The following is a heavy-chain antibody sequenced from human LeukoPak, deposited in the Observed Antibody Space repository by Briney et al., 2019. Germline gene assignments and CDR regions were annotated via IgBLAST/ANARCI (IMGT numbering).Heavy chain of an antibody. CDR1: GGSISSGSYY. Sequence: SKTLSLTCTVSGGSISSGSYYWSWIRQPAGKGLEWIGRIYTSGSTNYNPSLKSRVTISVDTSKSQFSLKLSSVTAADTAVYYCARQIFGVVILPAFDIWGQGTMVTVSS. CDR2: IYTSGST. V-gene: IGHV4-61*02. D-gene: IGHD3-3*01. J-gene: IGHJ3*02. CDR3: ARQIFGVVILPAFDI.